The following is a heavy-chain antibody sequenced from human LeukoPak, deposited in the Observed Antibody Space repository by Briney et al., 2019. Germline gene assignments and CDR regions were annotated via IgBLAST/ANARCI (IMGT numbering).Heavy chain of an antibody. CDR3: ARGRIAAGSKGNWFDP. Sequence: ASVKVSCKASGYTFTSYDINWVRQAPGQGLEWMGWMNPNSGNTGYAQKFQGRVTMTRNTSISTAYMELSSLRSEDTAVYYCARGRIAAGSKGNWFDPWGQGTLVTVSS. CDR2: MNPNSGNT. CDR1: GYTFTSYD. D-gene: IGHD6-13*01. J-gene: IGHJ5*02. V-gene: IGHV1-8*01.